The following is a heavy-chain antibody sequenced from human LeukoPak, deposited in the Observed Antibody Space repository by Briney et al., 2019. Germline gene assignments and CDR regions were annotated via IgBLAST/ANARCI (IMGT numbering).Heavy chain of an antibody. Sequence: PSETLSLTCTVSGGSISSYYWSWIRQPPGKGLEWIGYIYYSGSTNYNPSLKSRVTISVDTSKNQFSLKLSSVTAADTAVYYCARARAELRDDAFDIWGQGTIVTVSS. CDR1: GGSISSYY. CDR2: IYYSGST. CDR3: ARARAELRDDAFDI. D-gene: IGHD1-26*01. J-gene: IGHJ3*02. V-gene: IGHV4-59*01.